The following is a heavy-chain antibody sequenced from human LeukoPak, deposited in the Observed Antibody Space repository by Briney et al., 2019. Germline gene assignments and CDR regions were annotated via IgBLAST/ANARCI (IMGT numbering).Heavy chain of an antibody. CDR1: GYTFTGYY. Sequence: ASVKVSCKASGYTFTGYYMHWVRQAPGQGLEWMGWINPNSGGTNYAQKFQGRVTMTRDTSISTAYMELSRLRSDDTAVYYCARDLGYSSSHFGYWGQGTLVTVSS. V-gene: IGHV1-2*02. CDR3: ARDLGYSSSHFGY. CDR2: INPNSGGT. D-gene: IGHD6-13*01. J-gene: IGHJ4*02.